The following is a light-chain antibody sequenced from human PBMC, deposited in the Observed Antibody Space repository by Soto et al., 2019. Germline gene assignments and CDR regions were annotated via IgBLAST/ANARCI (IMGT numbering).Light chain of an antibody. J-gene: IGKJ1*01. Sequence: EIVMTQSPATLSVSPGERATLSCRASQSVSSNLAWYQQKPGQAPRLLIYGASTRATGIPARFSGSGSGTDFTLTIISLQSEDFAVYYCQPYNNWPRTFGQGTKVEIK. CDR1: QSVSSN. V-gene: IGKV3-15*01. CDR3: QPYNNWPRT. CDR2: GAS.